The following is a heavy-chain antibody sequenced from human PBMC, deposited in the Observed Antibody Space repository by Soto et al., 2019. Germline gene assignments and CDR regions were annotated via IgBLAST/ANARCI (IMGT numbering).Heavy chain of an antibody. V-gene: IGHV1-69*06. D-gene: IGHD3-16*01. J-gene: IGHJ6*02. Sequence: QVQLVQSGAEVKKPGSSVKVSCKASGGTFSSYAISWVRQAPGQGLEWMGGIIPIFGTANYAQKFQGRVTITADKSTSTAYMELSSLRSEDTAVYYCARGMAASVGGGYYYYYGMDVWGHGTTVTVSS. CDR3: ARGMAASVGGGYYYYYGMDV. CDR2: IIPIFGTA. CDR1: GGTFSSYA.